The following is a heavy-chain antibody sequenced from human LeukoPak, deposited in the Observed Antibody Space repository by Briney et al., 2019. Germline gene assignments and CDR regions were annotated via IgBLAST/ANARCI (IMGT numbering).Heavy chain of an antibody. D-gene: IGHD4-11*01. Sequence: GGSLRLSCAVSGFTFSSYAMSWVRQAPEKGLEWVSVITSDGGSTHYAASVKGRFTVTRDNSKNTLYLQMNSLSAEDTAVYYCAKGPNGDSNYFFDYWGQGTLVTVSS. CDR2: ITSDGGST. J-gene: IGHJ4*02. V-gene: IGHV3-23*01. CDR1: GFTFSSYA. CDR3: AKGPNGDSNYFFDY.